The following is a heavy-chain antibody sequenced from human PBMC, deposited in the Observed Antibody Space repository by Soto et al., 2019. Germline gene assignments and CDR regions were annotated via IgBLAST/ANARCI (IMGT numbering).Heavy chain of an antibody. CDR3: ARNGDGFNIAVDY. D-gene: IGHD2-21*01. J-gene: IGHJ4*02. V-gene: IGHV1-69*02. CDR1: GGTFSSYT. CDR2: IIPILGIA. Sequence: QVQLVQSGAEVKKPGSSVKVSCKASGGTFSSYTISWVRQAPGQGLGWMGRIIPILGIANYAQKFQGRVTITADKSTSTAYMELSSLRSEDTAVYYCARNGDGFNIAVDYWGQGTLVTVSS.